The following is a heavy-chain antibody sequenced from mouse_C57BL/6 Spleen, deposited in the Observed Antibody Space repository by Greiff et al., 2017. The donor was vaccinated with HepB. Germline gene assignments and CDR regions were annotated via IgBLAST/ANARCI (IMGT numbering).Heavy chain of an antibody. CDR1: GFNITDYY. V-gene: IGHV14-1*01. CDR3: TTGTGTGFDY. CDR2: IDPEDGDT. Sequence: VQLQHSGAELVRPGASVKLSCTASGFNITDYYMHWVKQRPEQGLEWIGRIDPEDGDTESAPKFQGKATMTADTSSNTAYLQLSSLTSEDTAVYYCTTGTGTGFDYWGQGTTLTVSS. D-gene: IGHD4-1*01. J-gene: IGHJ2*01.